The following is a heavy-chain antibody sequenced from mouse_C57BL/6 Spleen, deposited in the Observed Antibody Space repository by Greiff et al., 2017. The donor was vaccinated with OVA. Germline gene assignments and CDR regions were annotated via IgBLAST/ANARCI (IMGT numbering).Heavy chain of an antibody. D-gene: IGHD1-1*01. CDR1: GYAFTNYL. V-gene: IGHV1-54*01. J-gene: IGHJ4*01. Sequence: QVQLQQSGAELVRPGTSVKVSCTASGYAFTNYLIEWVKQRPGPGLEWIGVINPGSGGTNYNEKFKGKATMPAAKSSSPAYLQLSSLTSGDSSVDVCARCDGSSTYYAMDYWGQGTSGTVSS. CDR2: INPGSGGT. CDR3: ARCDGSSTYYAMDY.